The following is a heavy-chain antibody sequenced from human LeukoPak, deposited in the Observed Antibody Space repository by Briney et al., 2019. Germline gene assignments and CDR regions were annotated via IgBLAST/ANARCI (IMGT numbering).Heavy chain of an antibody. CDR3: ARDFYCSSTSCYGWFDP. V-gene: IGHV1-46*01. D-gene: IGHD2-2*01. Sequence: ASVKVSCKASGYTFTSYYMHWVRQAPGQGLEWMGIINPSGGSTSYAQKFQGRVTMTRDTSTSTVYMELSSLRSEDTAVYYCARDFYCSSTSCYGWFDPWGQGTLVTVSS. J-gene: IGHJ5*02. CDR2: INPSGGST. CDR1: GYTFTSYY.